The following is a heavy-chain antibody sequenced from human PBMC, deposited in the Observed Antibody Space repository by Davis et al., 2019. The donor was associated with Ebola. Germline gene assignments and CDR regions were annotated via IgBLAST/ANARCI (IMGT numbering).Heavy chain of an antibody. Sequence: SLKISCAASGFTFEDYAMHWVRQAPGKGLEWVSGISWNSGSIGYADSVKGRFTISRDNSKNTLYLQMNSLRVEDTAIYYCAREEGSSRWQNNWFDYWGQGTLVTVSS. J-gene: IGHJ5*01. CDR1: GFTFEDYA. CDR2: ISWNSGSI. CDR3: AREEGSSRWQNNWFDY. D-gene: IGHD2-2*01. V-gene: IGHV3-9*01.